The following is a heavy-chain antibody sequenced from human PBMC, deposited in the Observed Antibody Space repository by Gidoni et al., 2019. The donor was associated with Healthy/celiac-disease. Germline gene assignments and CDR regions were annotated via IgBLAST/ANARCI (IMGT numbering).Heavy chain of an antibody. CDR1: GFTFDDYG. V-gene: IGHV3-20*04. CDR2: INWNGGST. J-gene: IGHJ4*02. CDR3: ARDGNGGSSWSYFDY. D-gene: IGHD6-13*01. Sequence: EVQLVESGGGVVRPGGSLGLSWGARGFTFDDYGMSWVRQAPGKGLEWVSGINWNGGSTGYADSVKGRFTISRDNAKNSLYLQMNSLRAEDTALYYCARDGNGGSSWSYFDYWGQGTLVTVSS.